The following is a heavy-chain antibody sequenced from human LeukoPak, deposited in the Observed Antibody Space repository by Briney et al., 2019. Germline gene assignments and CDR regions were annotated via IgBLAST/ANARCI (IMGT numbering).Heavy chain of an antibody. CDR2: IIPIFGTA. J-gene: IGHJ6*03. D-gene: IGHD3-3*01. V-gene: IGHV1-69*13. CDR1: GGTFSSYT. Sequence: ASVKVSCKASGGTFSSYTISWVRQAPGQGLEWMGGIIPIFGTANYARKFQGRVTITADESTSTAYMELSSLRSEDTAVYYCARGPLGVPLYYDFWSGYRAGYYYYYMDVWGKGTTVTVSS. CDR3: ARGPLGVPLYYDFWSGYRAGYYYYYMDV.